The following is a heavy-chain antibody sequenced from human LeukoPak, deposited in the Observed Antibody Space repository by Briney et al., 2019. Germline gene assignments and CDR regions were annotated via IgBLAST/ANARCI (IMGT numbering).Heavy chain of an antibody. Sequence: GGSLRLSCVASGFTFTGHSMHWVRQAPGQGLEWVAVVAHDEKTIFYADSLKGRFTVSRDNSKNTVYLQMNSLRDEDTAISYCAREKQSGGTPFDYWGQGSLVPVSS. V-gene: IGHV3-30*04. J-gene: IGHJ4*02. D-gene: IGHD2-15*01. CDR3: AREKQSGGTPFDY. CDR2: VAHDEKTI. CDR1: GFTFTGHS.